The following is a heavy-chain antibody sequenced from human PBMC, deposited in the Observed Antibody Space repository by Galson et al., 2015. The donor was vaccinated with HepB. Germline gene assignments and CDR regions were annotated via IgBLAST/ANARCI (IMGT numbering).Heavy chain of an antibody. CDR1: GYTFTSYD. Sequence: SVKVSCKASGYTFTSYDINWVRQAPGQGLEWMGGIIPIFGTANYAQKFQGRVTITADESTSTAYMELSSLRSEDTAVYYCARGGAAGSFDYWGQGTLVTVSS. CDR2: IIPIFGTA. CDR3: ARGGAAGSFDY. V-gene: IGHV1-69*13. J-gene: IGHJ4*02. D-gene: IGHD6-19*01.